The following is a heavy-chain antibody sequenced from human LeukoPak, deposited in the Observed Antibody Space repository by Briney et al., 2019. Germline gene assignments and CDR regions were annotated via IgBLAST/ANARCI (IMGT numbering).Heavy chain of an antibody. CDR1: GFTFRNYV. J-gene: IGHJ4*02. CDR3: ASEAFCVSGRCPTYYFDN. V-gene: IGHV3-30*04. Sequence: GGPLRLSCATSGFTFRNYVIHWVRQAPGKGLEWVAVLSDDKKAILYADSVKGRFTISRANSKSILHLQMNALSLEGTDVYCCASEAFCVSGRCPTYYFDNGGQGNRVTVSS. CDR2: LSDDKKAI. D-gene: IGHD3-10*01.